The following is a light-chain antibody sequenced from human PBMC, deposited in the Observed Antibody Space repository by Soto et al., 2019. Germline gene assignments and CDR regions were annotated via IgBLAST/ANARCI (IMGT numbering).Light chain of an antibody. CDR3: QQCYMGWT. CDR2: DAP. Sequence: DIQMTQSPSTLSASVGDRVTITCRASQSIGRFLAWYQHQPGKAPKLLIYDAPTLESGVPSRFSGPGYGTEFTFSLTSLQPEGFGTYYCQQCYMGWTFGQGTKVEFK. CDR1: QSIGRF. V-gene: IGKV1-5*01. J-gene: IGKJ1*01.